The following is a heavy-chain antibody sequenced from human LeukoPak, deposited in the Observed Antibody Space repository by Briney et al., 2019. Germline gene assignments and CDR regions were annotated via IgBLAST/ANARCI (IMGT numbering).Heavy chain of an antibody. Sequence: KPSGTLSLTCAVSGGSISRSNWWSWVRQPPGKGLEWIGEIYHSGSTNYNLSLKSRVNISVDKSKKQFSLKLSSVTAADTAVYYCARAVTSHFAFSPRVFDPWGQGTLVTVSS. CDR2: IYHSGST. J-gene: IGHJ5*02. D-gene: IGHD4-17*01. V-gene: IGHV4-4*02. CDR3: ARAVTSHFAFSPRVFDP. CDR1: GGSISRSNW.